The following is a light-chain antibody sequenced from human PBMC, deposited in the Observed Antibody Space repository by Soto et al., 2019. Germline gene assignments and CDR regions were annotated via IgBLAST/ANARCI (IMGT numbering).Light chain of an antibody. CDR1: ISNIGSNY. V-gene: IGLV1-47*01. J-gene: IGLJ2*01. CDR3: EAWDDSLSGVV. Sequence: QSVVTQPPSASGTPGQRVTISCSGSISNIGSNYVYWYQQLPGTAPKLLIQRNNQRPSGVPDRFSGSESGTSASLAISGLRSEDEADYYCEAWDDSLSGVVFGGGTKLTVL. CDR2: RNN.